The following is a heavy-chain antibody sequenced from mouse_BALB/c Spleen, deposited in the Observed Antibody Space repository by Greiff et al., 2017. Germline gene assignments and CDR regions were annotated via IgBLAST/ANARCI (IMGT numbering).Heavy chain of an antibody. CDR1: GFTFTDYY. V-gene: IGHV7-3*02. D-gene: IGHD1-1*01. Sequence: DVKVEESGGGLVQPGGSLRLSCATSGFTFTDYYMSWVRQPPGKALEWLGFIRNKANGYTTEYSASVKGRFTISRDNSQSILYLQMNTLRAEDSATYYCARDYGSSYWYFDVWGAGTTVTVSS. CDR2: IRNKANGYTT. CDR3: ARDYGSSYWYFDV. J-gene: IGHJ1*01.